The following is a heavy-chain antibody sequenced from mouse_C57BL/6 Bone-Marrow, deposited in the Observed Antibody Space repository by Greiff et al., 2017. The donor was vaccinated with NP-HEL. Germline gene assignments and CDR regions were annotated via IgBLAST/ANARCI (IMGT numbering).Heavy chain of an antibody. CDR2: ISSGSSTI. Sequence: EVHLVESGGGLVKPGGSLKLSCAASGFTFSDYGMYWVRQAPEKGLEWVAYISSGSSTIYYADTVKGRFTISRDNAKNTLFLQMTSLRSEDTAMYYCARFYFDYWGQGTTLTVSS. CDR1: GFTFSDYG. CDR3: ARFYFDY. V-gene: IGHV5-17*01. J-gene: IGHJ2*01.